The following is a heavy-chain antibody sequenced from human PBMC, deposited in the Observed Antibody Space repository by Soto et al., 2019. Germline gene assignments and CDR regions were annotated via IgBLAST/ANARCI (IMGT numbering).Heavy chain of an antibody. V-gene: IGHV1-18*01. CDR3: ARHVDVDYGDYKDAFDI. CDR1: GYTFTSYG. D-gene: IGHD4-17*01. J-gene: IGHJ3*02. Sequence: ASVKVSCKASGYTFTSYGISWVRQAPGQGLEWMGWISAYNGNTNYAQKLQGRVTMTTDTSTSTAYMELRSLRSDDTAVYYCARHVDVDYGDYKDAFDIWGQGTMVTVSS. CDR2: ISAYNGNT.